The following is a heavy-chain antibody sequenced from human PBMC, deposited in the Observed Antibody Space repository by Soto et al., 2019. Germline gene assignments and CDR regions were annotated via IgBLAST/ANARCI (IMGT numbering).Heavy chain of an antibody. D-gene: IGHD2-15*01. CDR1: GFTFSSYA. CDR3: ARAGCDGGSCYTLVGLRYGMDV. J-gene: IGHJ6*02. CDR2: ISYDGNNK. Sequence: QVQLVESGGGVVQPGRSLRLSCAASGFTFSSYALQWVRQSPGKGLEWVAVISYDGNNKYYGDSVKGRFTISRDNSKNTMYMKMNSLRAEDTAVYYCARAGCDGGSCYTLVGLRYGMDVWGQGTTVTVSS. V-gene: IGHV3-30-3*01.